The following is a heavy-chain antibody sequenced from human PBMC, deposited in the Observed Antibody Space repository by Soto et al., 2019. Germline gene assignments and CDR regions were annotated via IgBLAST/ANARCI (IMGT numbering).Heavy chain of an antibody. CDR2: IIPILGTG. J-gene: IGHJ6*03. Sequence: QVQLVQSGPEVKKSGASMKVSCKLSGGTFTTDTISWLRRAPGQGLEWMGRIIPILGTGNYAQKFQGRVTITEDKPTTTGYMELSSLTSEHTTVYYCAREEGSSNMGTFPFYSLDVWGNGSTVTVSS. CDR1: GGTFTTDT. D-gene: IGHD7-27*01. V-gene: IGHV1-69*08. CDR3: AREEGSSNMGTFPFYSLDV.